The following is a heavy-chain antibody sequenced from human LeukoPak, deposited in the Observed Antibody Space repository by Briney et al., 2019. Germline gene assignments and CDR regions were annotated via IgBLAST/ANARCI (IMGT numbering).Heavy chain of an antibody. D-gene: IGHD3-22*01. V-gene: IGHV3-15*01. CDR1: GFTFSIAW. CDR3: TTDLGYYDSSGYPY. CDR2: IRGKTDGGTT. J-gene: IGHJ4*02. Sequence: GGSLRLSCAAYGFTFSIAWMSWVRQAPGKGLECVGRIRGKTDGGTTDYAAPVKGRFTISRDDSKNTLYLQMNSLKTEDTAVYYCTTDLGYYDSSGYPYWGQGTLVTVSS.